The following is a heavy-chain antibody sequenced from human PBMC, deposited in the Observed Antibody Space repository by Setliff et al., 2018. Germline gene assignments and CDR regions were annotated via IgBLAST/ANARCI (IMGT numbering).Heavy chain of an antibody. J-gene: IGHJ5*02. CDR1: GGSISSHY. CDR2: IHYSGSI. V-gene: IGHV4-59*11. D-gene: IGHD3-3*01. Sequence: PSETLSLTCTVSGGSISSHYWSWIRQPPGKGLEWIGYIHYSGSINYNPSLKSRVTISVDTSENQFSLKMTSMTAADTAVYYCARASWYYDFWSGSEGSGWFDPWGQGTLVTVSS. CDR3: ARASWYYDFWSGSEGSGWFDP.